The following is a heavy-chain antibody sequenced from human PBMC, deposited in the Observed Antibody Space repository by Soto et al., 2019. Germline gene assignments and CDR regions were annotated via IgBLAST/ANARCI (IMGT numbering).Heavy chain of an antibody. CDR1: GGTFSSYA. V-gene: IGHV1-69*01. J-gene: IGHJ6*02. D-gene: IGHD2-15*01. CDR2: IIPIFGPA. CDR3: ARDGPRGYYYYGMDV. Sequence: QVQLVQSGAEVKKPGSSVKVSCKASGGTFSSYAISWVRQAPGQGLEWMGGIIPIFGPATYDQKFQGRVTITADESTSTAYMELSSLRSEDTAVYYCARDGPRGYYYYGMDVWGQGTTVTVSS.